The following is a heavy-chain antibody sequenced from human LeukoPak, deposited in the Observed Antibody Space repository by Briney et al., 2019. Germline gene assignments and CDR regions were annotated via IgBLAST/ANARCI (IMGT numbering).Heavy chain of an antibody. Sequence: SVKVSCKASGGTFSSYAISWVRQAPGQGLEWMGGIIPIFGTANYAQKFQGRVTITADESTSTAYMELSSLRSEDTAVYYCARGAMVRGVIKLTIFDYWGQGTLVTVSS. D-gene: IGHD3-10*01. CDR2: IIPIFGTA. V-gene: IGHV1-69*01. J-gene: IGHJ4*02. CDR3: ARGAMVRGVIKLTIFDY. CDR1: GGTFSSYA.